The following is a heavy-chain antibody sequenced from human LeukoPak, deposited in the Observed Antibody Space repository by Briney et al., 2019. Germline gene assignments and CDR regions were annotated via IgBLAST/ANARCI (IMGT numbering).Heavy chain of an antibody. D-gene: IGHD3-22*01. CDR2: IYWNDDK. V-gene: IGHV2-5*01. J-gene: IGHJ4*02. Sequence: SGPTLVNPTQTLTLTCTFSGFSLSTSGMGVGWIRQPPGKALEWLALIYWNDDKRYSPSLKSRLTITKDTSKNQVVLTMTNMDPVDTATYYCAHSPLTVPHYYDSSGYYTPFDYWGQGTLVTVSS. CDR1: GFSLSTSGMG. CDR3: AHSPLTVPHYYDSSGYYTPFDY.